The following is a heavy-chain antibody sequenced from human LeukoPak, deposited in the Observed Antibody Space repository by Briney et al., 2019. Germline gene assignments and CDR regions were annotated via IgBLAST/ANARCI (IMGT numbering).Heavy chain of an antibody. CDR3: ATGEVATSYNWFDP. Sequence: SETLSLTCTVSGDSITSSAFYWGWIRQPPGKGLEWIGSIYYSGSTYYNPSLKSRVTISVDTSKNQFSLKLSSVTAADTAVYYCATGEVATSYNWFDPWGQGTLVTVSS. D-gene: IGHD5-12*01. CDR2: IYYSGST. J-gene: IGHJ5*02. CDR1: GDSITSSAFY. V-gene: IGHV4-39*01.